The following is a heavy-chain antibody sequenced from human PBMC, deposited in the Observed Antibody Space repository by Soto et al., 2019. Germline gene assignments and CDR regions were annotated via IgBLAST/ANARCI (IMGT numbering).Heavy chain of an antibody. CDR2: ISSSSSYI. J-gene: IGHJ3*02. CDR1: GFTFSSYS. V-gene: IGHV3-21*01. D-gene: IGHD3-22*01. Sequence: GGSLRLSCAASGFTFSSYSMNWVRQAPGKGLEWVSSISSSSSYIYYADSVKGRFTISRDNAKNSLYLQMNSLRAEDTAVYYCARELRYYYDDIAPRPFEGGNDAFDIWGQGTMVTVSS. CDR3: ARELRYYYDDIAPRPFEGGNDAFDI.